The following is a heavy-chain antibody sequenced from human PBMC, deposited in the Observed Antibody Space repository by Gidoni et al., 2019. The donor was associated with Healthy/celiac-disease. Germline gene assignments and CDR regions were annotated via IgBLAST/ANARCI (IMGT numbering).Heavy chain of an antibody. CDR2: ISYDGSNK. Sequence: QVQLVESGGGVVQPGRSLRLSCAASGFTVSSSAMHWVRQAPGKGLGWLAVISYDGSNKYYADSVKGRFTISRDNSKNTLYLQMNSLRAEDTAVYYCARDPGDYVAGFDPWGQGTLVTVSS. CDR3: ARDPGDYVAGFDP. J-gene: IGHJ5*02. V-gene: IGHV3-30*04. D-gene: IGHD3-16*01. CDR1: GFTVSSSA.